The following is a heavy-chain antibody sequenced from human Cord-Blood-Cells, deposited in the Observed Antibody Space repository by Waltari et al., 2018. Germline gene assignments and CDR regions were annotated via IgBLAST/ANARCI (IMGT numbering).Heavy chain of an antibody. CDR3: ARVRYSSSWYFDY. J-gene: IGHJ4*02. V-gene: IGHV3-21*01. CDR2: ISSSSSYI. Sequence: EVQLVESGGGLVKPGGSLRLSCAASGFTFSSYSMNWFRQAPGKGLEWVSSISSSSSYIYYADSVKGRFTISRDNAKNSLYLQMNSLRAEDTAVYYCARVRYSSSWYFDYWGQGTLVTVSS. CDR1: GFTFSSYS. D-gene: IGHD6-13*01.